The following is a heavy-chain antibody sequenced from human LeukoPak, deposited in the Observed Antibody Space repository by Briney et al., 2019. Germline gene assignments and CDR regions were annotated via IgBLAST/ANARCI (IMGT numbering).Heavy chain of an antibody. CDR2: IGGSGGST. V-gene: IGHV3-23*01. CDR3: AKSGGGSYS. Sequence: GGSLRLSCAASGFTFSNYGMSWVRQAPGKGLEWVSSIGGSGGSTHYADSVKGRFTISRDNSKNTLYLQMNSLRAEDTAVYYFAKSGGGSYSWGQGTLVTVSS. D-gene: IGHD3-10*01. CDR1: GFTFSNYG. J-gene: IGHJ5*02.